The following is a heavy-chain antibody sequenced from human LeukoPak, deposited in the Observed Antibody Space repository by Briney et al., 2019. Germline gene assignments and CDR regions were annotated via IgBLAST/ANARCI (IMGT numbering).Heavy chain of an antibody. CDR2: IRSKPNSYAT. J-gene: IGHJ4*02. CDR3: TKSPDFDY. CDR1: GFTFSGSA. Sequence: PGRSLRLSCAASGFTFSGSAIHWVRQASGKGLEWVGRIRSKPNSYATAYAASVKGRFTISRDDSKNTAYLQMNSLKTEDTAIYYCTKSPDFDYWGQGTLVTVSS. V-gene: IGHV3-73*01.